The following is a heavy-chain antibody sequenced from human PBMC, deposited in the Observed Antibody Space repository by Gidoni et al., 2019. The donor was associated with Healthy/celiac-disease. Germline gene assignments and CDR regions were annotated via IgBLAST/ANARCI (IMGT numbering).Heavy chain of an antibody. V-gene: IGHV3-30-3*01. CDR3: ARESYQLLYRGPFDY. D-gene: IGHD2-2*02. J-gene: IGHJ4*02. CDR1: GFTFSSYA. CDR2: ISYDGSNK. Sequence: QVQLVESGGGVVQPGRSLRLSCAASGFTFSSYAMHWVRQAPGKGLEWVAVISYDGSNKYYADSVKGRFTISRDNSKNTLYLQMNSLRAEDTAVYYCARESYQLLYRGPFDYWGQGTLVTVSS.